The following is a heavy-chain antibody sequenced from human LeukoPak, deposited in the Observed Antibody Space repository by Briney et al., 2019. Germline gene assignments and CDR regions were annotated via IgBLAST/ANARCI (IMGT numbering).Heavy chain of an antibody. CDR3: ARLADCGDDCLRGGYYDY. CDR2: IYPADSEV. D-gene: IGHD2-21*02. Sequence: GESLKISCQGSGYRFTSSWIGWVRQVPGKGLEWVAIIYPADSEVKYSPSFQGHITISVDKSITTAYLQWSSLKASDTAIYYCARLADCGDDCLRGGYYDYWAPGTLVTVTS. J-gene: IGHJ4*02. CDR1: GYRFTSSW. V-gene: IGHV5-51*01.